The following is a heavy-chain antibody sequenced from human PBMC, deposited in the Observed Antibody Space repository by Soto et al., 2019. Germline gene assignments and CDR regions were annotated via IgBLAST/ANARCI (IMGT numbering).Heavy chain of an antibody. D-gene: IGHD5-18*01. J-gene: IGHJ5*02. V-gene: IGHV3-74*01. CDR3: ARNGDRIQLWFTGYNWFDP. Sequence: EVQLVKSGGGLVQPGGSLRLSCAASGFTFSSYWMHWVRQAPGKGLVWVSRINSDGSSTSYADSVKGRFTISRDNAKNPLYLQMNSLRAEDTAVYYCARNGDRIQLWFTGYNWFDPWGQGTLVTVSS. CDR2: INSDGSST. CDR1: GFTFSSYW.